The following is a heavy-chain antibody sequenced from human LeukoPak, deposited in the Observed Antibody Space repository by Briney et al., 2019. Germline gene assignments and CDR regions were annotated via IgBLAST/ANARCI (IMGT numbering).Heavy chain of an antibody. CDR1: GYTFTGYY. V-gene: IGHV1-2*02. J-gene: IGHJ4*02. CDR2: INPNSGGT. CDR3: ARDFDCSSTSCFS. Sequence: ASVKVSCKASGYTFTGYYMHWVRQAPGQGLEWMGWINPNSGGTNYAQKFQGRVTMTRDTSISTAYMELSRLRSDDTAVYYCARDFDCSSTSCFSWGQGTLVTVSS. D-gene: IGHD2-2*01.